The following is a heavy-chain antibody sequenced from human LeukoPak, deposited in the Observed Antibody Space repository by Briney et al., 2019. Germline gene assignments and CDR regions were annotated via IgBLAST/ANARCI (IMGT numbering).Heavy chain of an antibody. CDR2: IRYDGSNK. V-gene: IGHV3-30*02. J-gene: IGHJ4*02. CDR1: GFTFSSYG. CDR3: AKDVVVPAATRTTDY. D-gene: IGHD2-2*01. Sequence: GGSLRLSCAASGFTFSSYGMHWVRQAPGKGLEWVAFIRYDGSNKYYADSVKGRFTISRDNSKNTLYLQMNSLRAEDTAVYYCAKDVVVPAATRTTDYWGQGTQVTV.